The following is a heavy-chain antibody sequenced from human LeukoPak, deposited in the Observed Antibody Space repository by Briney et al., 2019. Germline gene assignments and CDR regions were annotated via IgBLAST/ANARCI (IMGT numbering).Heavy chain of an antibody. Sequence: GGSLRLSCAASGFTFSSYWMHWVRQAPGKGLEWVSGISWNSGSIGCADSVKGRFTISRDNAKNSLYLQMNSLRAEDTALYYCAKDIGYCSSTSCFGGDYYYGMDVWGQGTTVTVSS. D-gene: IGHD2-2*01. CDR1: GFTFSSYW. CDR3: AKDIGYCSSTSCFGGDYYYGMDV. V-gene: IGHV3-9*01. J-gene: IGHJ6*02. CDR2: ISWNSGSI.